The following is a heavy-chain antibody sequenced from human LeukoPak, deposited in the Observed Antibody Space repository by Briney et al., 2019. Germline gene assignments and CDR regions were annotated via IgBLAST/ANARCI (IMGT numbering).Heavy chain of an antibody. Sequence: GGSLRLSCAASGFTFSSYSMNWVRQAPGKGLEWVSYISRGSGTIYYGDSVKGRFTISRDNAKNSLYLQMSSLRAEDTAVYYCAKRGCDTNGCPYYFDYWGQGTLVTVSS. D-gene: IGHD2-8*01. V-gene: IGHV3-48*01. CDR1: GFTFSSYS. J-gene: IGHJ4*02. CDR2: ISRGSGTI. CDR3: AKRGCDTNGCPYYFDY.